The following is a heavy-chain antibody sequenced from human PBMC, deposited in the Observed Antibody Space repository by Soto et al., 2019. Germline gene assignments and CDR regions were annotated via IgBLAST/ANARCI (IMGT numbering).Heavy chain of an antibody. CDR3: AKADPLLRYCSGGSCYPNYYYYYGMDV. V-gene: IGHV3-23*01. Sequence: EVQLLESGGGLVQPGGSLRLSCAASGFTFSSYAMSWVRQAPGKGLEWVSAISGSGGSTYYADSVKGRFTISRDNSKNRLFLQMNSLRAEDAAVYYCAKADPLLRYCSGGSCYPNYYYYYGMDVWGQGTTVTVSS. J-gene: IGHJ6*02. CDR1: GFTFSSYA. D-gene: IGHD2-15*01. CDR2: ISGSGGST.